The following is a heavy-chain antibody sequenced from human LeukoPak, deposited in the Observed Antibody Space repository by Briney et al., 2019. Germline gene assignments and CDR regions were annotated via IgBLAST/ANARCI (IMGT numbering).Heavy chain of an antibody. Sequence: PSETLSLTCAVYGGSFSGDFWSWIRQSPGKGLEWIGEINHGGSTTYNPSLQSRVTMSVDTSTNQISLKMTSVTAADTAVYYCARSRPINWPLYYFDYWGQGTLVTVSS. CDR3: ARSRPINWPLYYFDY. V-gene: IGHV4-34*01. CDR1: GGSFSGDF. D-gene: IGHD1-20*01. J-gene: IGHJ4*02. CDR2: INHGGST.